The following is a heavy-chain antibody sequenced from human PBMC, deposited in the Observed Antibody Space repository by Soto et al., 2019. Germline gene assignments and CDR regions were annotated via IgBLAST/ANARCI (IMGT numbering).Heavy chain of an antibody. J-gene: IGHJ6*02. CDR2: IYYSGST. D-gene: IGHD2-15*01. CDR1: GGSISSGDYY. Sequence: PSETLSLTCTVSGGSISSGDYYWSWIRQPPGKGLEWIGYIYYSGSTYYNPALKSRVTISVDTSKNQFSLKLSSVTAADTAVYYCARVRYCSGGSCYFIRIDYGMDVWGQGTTVTVSS. V-gene: IGHV4-30-4*01. CDR3: ARVRYCSGGSCYFIRIDYGMDV.